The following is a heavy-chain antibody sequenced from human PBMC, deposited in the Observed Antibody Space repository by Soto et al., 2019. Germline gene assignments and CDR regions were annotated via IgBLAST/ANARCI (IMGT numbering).Heavy chain of an antibody. Sequence: KGLEWMGWISVYNCDTNYAQKLQGRVTMTTETSTNTAYMELRSLRSDDTAVYYCARDRRRYCSSSSCPGGDAFDIWGQGTKVPVFS. CDR2: ISVYNCDT. J-gene: IGHJ3*02. CDR3: ARDRRRYCSSSSCPGGDAFDI. D-gene: IGHD2-2*01. V-gene: IGHV1-18*01.